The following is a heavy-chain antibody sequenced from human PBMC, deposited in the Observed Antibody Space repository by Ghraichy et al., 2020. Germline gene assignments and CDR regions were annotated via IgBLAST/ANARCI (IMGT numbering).Heavy chain of an antibody. D-gene: IGHD1-26*01. V-gene: IGHV4-34*01. Sequence: SETLSLTCAVYGGSFSGYYWSWIRQHPGKGLEWIGEINHSGSTNYNPSLKSRVTISVDTSKNQFSLKLSSVTAADTAVYYCARRQWEQYFDYWGQGTLVTVSS. CDR3: ARRQWEQYFDY. CDR1: GGSFSGYY. CDR2: INHSGST. J-gene: IGHJ4*02.